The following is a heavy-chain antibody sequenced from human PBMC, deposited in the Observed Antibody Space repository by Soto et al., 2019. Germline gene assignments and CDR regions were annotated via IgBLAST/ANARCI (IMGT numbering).Heavy chain of an antibody. CDR2: IYYSGST. CDR1: GGSISNTSYY. V-gene: IGHV4-39*01. J-gene: IGHJ4*02. D-gene: IGHD3-22*01. CDR3: VRQRRYYYDSSGYPDY. Sequence: SETLSLTCAVSGGSISNTSYYWGWIRQPPGKGLEWIATIYYSGSTFYNPSLKSRVTISVDTSKNQFFLKLNSVTAADTAVYYCVRQRRYYYDSSGYPDYWGQGTLVTVSS.